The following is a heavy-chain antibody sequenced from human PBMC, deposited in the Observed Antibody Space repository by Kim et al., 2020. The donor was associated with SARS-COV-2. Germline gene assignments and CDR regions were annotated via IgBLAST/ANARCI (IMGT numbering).Heavy chain of an antibody. V-gene: IGHV3-30*04. CDR2: ISYDGSNK. D-gene: IGHD3-10*01. CDR1: GFSFSIYP. CDR3: ARDRDATGSNYDS. J-gene: IGHJ5*01. Sequence: GGSLRRSCAASGFSFSIYPMHWVRQAPGKGLEWVALISYDGSNKYYADSVKGRFTISRDNSKSTLYLQMGSLRAEDTAVYYCARDRDATGSNYDSWGQGTLVTVSS.